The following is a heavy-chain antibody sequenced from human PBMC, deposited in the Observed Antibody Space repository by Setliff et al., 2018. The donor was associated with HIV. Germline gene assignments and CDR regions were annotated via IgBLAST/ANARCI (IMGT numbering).Heavy chain of an antibody. Sequence: SQTRSLTCIVSRGSISSTSNDWGWVRQSPGRRLEWIGCIYYSGRTYDNPSRKSRVTMSVDTSTNQFSLDLTSVTAADTAVYFCAGEIAPAARLPNVGGPPPPGYYHYMDVWGKGTTVTVSS. CDR1: RGSISSTSND. CDR3: AGEIAPAARLPNVGGPPPPGYYHYMDV. CDR2: IYYSGRT. D-gene: IGHD2-8*01. J-gene: IGHJ6*03. V-gene: IGHV4-39*07.